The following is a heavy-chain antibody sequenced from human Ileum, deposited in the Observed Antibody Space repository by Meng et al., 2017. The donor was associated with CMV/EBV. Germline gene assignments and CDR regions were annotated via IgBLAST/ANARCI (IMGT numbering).Heavy chain of an antibody. D-gene: IGHD6-13*01. Sequence: SGYTFTNYEINWVRQAPGQGLEWMGWMNPKFGSTGFAQKFQGRVSLTTSNSIATAYMELSSLKSDDTAVYYCARGRTAAAGRGFFEFWGQGVLVTVSS. CDR2: MNPKFGST. J-gene: IGHJ4*02. V-gene: IGHV1-8*01. CDR1: GYTFTNYE. CDR3: ARGRTAAAGRGFFEF.